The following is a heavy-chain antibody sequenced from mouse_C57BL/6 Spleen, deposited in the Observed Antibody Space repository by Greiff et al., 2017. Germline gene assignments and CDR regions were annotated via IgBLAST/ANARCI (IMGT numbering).Heavy chain of an antibody. CDR1: GYTFTDYY. D-gene: IGHD3-2*02. J-gene: IGHJ3*01. V-gene: IGHV1-26*01. Sequence: EVQLQQSGPELVKPGASVKISCKASGYTFTDYYMNWVKQSHGKSLEWIGDINPNNGGTSYNQKFKGKATLTVDKSSSTAYMELRSLTSEDSAVYYCARKGDSSGYVYWGQGTLVTVSA. CDR2: INPNNGGT. CDR3: ARKGDSSGYVY.